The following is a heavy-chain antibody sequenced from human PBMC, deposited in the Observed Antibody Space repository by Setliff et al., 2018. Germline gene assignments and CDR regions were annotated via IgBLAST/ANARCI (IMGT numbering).Heavy chain of an antibody. V-gene: IGHV3-23*01. CDR3: ATSTIITYYFDS. D-gene: IGHD3-22*01. CDR1: GFTFSNSA. Sequence: GESLKISCAASGFTFSNSAMSWVRQAPGKGLEWVSGISGSGGSTFYADSVKGRFTISRDNSKNTLYLQMNSLRPEDTAIYYCATSTIITYYFDSWGQGTLVTVSS. J-gene: IGHJ4*02. CDR2: ISGSGGST.